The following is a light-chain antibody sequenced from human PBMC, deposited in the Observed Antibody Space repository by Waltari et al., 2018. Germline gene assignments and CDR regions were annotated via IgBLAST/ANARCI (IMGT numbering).Light chain of an antibody. J-gene: IGKJ2*01. CDR3: QQYDNYPYT. V-gene: IGKV1-5*03. CDR2: KAS. CDR1: QTITNW. Sequence: DIQMPQSPSPLPASVGDRVTITCRASQTITNWLAWYQQKPGEAPKLLIYKASTLDMGVPSRFSGSGSGTEFTLTISSLQPDDFATYYCQQYDNYPYTFGQGTKLEIK.